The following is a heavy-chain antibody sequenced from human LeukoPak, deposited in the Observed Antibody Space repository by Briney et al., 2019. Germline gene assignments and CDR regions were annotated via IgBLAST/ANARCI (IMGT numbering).Heavy chain of an antibody. D-gene: IGHD1-26*01. Sequence: SETLSLTCTVSGGSISSSSYYWGWIRQPPGKGLEWIGSIYYSGTTYYNPSLKNRVTISVDMSKNQFSLKLSSVTAADTAVYYCARVRGSIVGAFDYWGQGTLVTVSS. CDR1: GGSISSSSYY. CDR3: ARVRGSIVGAFDY. V-gene: IGHV4-39*07. J-gene: IGHJ4*02. CDR2: IYYSGTT.